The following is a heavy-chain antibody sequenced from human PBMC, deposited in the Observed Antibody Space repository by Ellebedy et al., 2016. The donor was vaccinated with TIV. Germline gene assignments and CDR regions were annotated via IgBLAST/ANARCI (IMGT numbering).Heavy chain of an antibody. CDR2: TYYRSKWYY. V-gene: IGHV6-1*01. CDR3: ARYNSGWKIFDY. D-gene: IGHD6-19*01. Sequence: MPSETLSLTCAISGDSVSSNSPTWNWNRQSPSRGLEWLGRTYYRSKWYYEYAVSVYIPITINPDTSKNQFSLQLNSVTPEDTAVYYCARYNSGWKIFDYWGQGTLVTVSS. J-gene: IGHJ4*02. CDR1: GDSVSSNSPT.